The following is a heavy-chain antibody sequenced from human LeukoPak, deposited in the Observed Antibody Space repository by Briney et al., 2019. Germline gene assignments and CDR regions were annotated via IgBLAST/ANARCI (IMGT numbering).Heavy chain of an antibody. V-gene: IGHV4-34*01. D-gene: IGHD4-23*01. CDR3: ARLGSGNQGSYDY. Sequence: SETLSLTCAVYGGSFSGYYWSWIRQPPGKGLEWIGEINHSGSTNYNPSLKSRVTISVDTSKNQFSLKLSSVTAADTAVYYCARLGSGNQGSYDYWGQGTLVTVSS. CDR2: INHSGST. J-gene: IGHJ4*02. CDR1: GGSFSGYY.